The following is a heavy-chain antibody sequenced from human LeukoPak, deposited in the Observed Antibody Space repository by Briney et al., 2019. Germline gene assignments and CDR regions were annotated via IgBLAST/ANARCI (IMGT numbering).Heavy chain of an antibody. V-gene: IGHV3-30*18. D-gene: IGHD2-21*02. Sequence: PGRSLRLSCAASGFTFSSYGMHWVRQAPGKGLEWVAVIPYDGSNKYYADSVKGRFTISRDNSKNTLYLQMNGLRAEGTAVYYCAKDRGGDALYDYWGQGTLVTVSS. CDR2: IPYDGSNK. CDR1: GFTFSSYG. CDR3: AKDRGGDALYDY. J-gene: IGHJ4*02.